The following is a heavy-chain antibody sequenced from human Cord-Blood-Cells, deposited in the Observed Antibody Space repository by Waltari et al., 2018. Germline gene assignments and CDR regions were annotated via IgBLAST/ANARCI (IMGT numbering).Heavy chain of an antibody. CDR1: GFTFSSTW. CDR2: IKQDVSEK. V-gene: IGHV3-7*01. CDR3: ARFPRWFDY. J-gene: IGHJ4*02. D-gene: IGHD2-15*01. Sequence: EVQLVESGGGLVQPGGSLRLSCAASGFTFSSTWLSWVRQAPGKGLEWVANIKQDVSEKYYVDSVKGRFTISRDNAKNSLYLQMNSLRAEDTAVYYCARFPRWFDYWGQGTLVTVSA.